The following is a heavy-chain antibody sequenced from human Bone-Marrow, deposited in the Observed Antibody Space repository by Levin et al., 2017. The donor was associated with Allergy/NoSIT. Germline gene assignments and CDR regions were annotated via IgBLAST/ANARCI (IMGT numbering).Heavy chain of an antibody. V-gene: IGHV3-30*03. J-gene: IGHJ4*02. CDR2: ISYDGSEK. CDR3: ARVWESYFFGY. D-gene: IGHD2/OR15-2a*01. CDR1: GFTFGSYG. Sequence: GGSLRLSCAASGFTFGSYGFHWVRQAPGKGLEWVSFISYDGSEKSFADSVKGRFTISRDKSKNTLFLQMKSLRPADTALYYCARVWESYFFGYWGQGTLVTVSA.